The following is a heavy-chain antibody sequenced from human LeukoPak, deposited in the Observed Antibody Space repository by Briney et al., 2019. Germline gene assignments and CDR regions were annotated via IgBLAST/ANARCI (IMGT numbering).Heavy chain of an antibody. CDR2: ISSSSSYI. J-gene: IGHJ2*01. CDR3: ASPKMYSLGYFDL. V-gene: IGHV3-21*01. CDR1: GFTFSSYS. D-gene: IGHD6-13*01. Sequence: PGRSLRLSCAASGFTFSSYSMNWVRQAPGKGLEWVSSISSSSSYIYYADSVKGRFTISRDNAKNSLYLQMNSLRAEGTAVYYCASPKMYSLGYFDLWGRGTLVTVSS.